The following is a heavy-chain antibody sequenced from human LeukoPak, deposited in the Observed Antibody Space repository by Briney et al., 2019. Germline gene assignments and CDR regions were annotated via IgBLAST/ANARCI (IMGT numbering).Heavy chain of an antibody. CDR1: GGSISSGGYY. V-gene: IGHV4-30-2*01. J-gene: IGHJ6*03. CDR2: IYHSGST. D-gene: IGHD3-10*01. Sequence: SETLSLTCTVSGGSISSGGYYWSWIRQPPGKGLEWIGYIYHSGSTYYNPSLKSRVTISVDRSKNQFSLKLSSVTAADTAVYYCARGRGHMDVWGKGTTVTVSS. CDR3: ARGRGHMDV.